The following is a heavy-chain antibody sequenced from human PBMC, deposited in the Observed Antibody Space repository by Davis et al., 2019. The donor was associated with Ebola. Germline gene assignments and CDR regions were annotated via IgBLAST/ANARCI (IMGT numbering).Heavy chain of an antibody. D-gene: IGHD3-22*01. CDR1: GYTFTNYI. V-gene: IGHV1-3*01. J-gene: IGHJ6*02. Sequence: ASVKVSCKASGYTFTNYIIFWVRQAPGQTLEWIGWINAGNGNTEYSQNLQGRVTLTRDTSANTAYMELSSLTAEDTAVYYCARALTFVHGLLYYGMDVWGQGTTVAVSS. CDR3: ARALTFVHGLLYYGMDV. CDR2: INAGNGNT.